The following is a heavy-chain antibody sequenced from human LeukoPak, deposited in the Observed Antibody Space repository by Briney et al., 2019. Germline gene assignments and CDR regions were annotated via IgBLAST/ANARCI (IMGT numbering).Heavy chain of an antibody. J-gene: IGHJ4*02. CDR3: ARGLLTVTKFDH. CDR2: IIPIFGTA. V-gene: IGHV1-69*05. D-gene: IGHD4-11*01. CDR1: GGTFSSYA. Sequence: ASVKVSCKASGGTFSSYAISWVRQAPGQGLEWMGGIIPIFGTANYAQKFQGRVTITTDESTSTAYMELSSLRSEDTAVYYCARGLLTVTKFDHWGQGTLVTVSS.